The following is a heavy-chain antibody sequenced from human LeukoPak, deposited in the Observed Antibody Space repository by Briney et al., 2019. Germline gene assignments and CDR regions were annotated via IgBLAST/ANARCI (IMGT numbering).Heavy chain of an antibody. Sequence: SETLSLTCTVSGGSVSSDNSYWNSIRQPAAKGLQWIGRIYADRSPTYNPSLPSRVTLTLEAPKNQFSLRQTALSAPGPAVFFGSRGYYYHRWGQGTLVTVSS. J-gene: IGHJ4*02. CDR2: IYADRSP. CDR1: GGSVSSDNSY. V-gene: IGHV4-61*02. CDR3: SRGYYYHR. D-gene: IGHD3-22*01.